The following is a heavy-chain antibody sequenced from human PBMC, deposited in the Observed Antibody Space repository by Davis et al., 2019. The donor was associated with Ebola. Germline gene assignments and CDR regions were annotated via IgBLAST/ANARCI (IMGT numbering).Heavy chain of an antibody. CDR3: AREFSDI. Sequence: MPSETLSLTCTVSGGSISSSSYYWSWIRQPPGKGLEWIGYIYYSGSTNYNPSLKSRVTISVDTSKNQFSLKLSSVTAADTAVYYCAREFSDIWGQGTMVTVSS. CDR1: GGSISSSSYY. CDR2: IYYSGST. J-gene: IGHJ3*02. V-gene: IGHV4-61*01.